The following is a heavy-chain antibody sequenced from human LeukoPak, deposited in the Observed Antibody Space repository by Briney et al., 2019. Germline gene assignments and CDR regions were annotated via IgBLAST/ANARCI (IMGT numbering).Heavy chain of an antibody. J-gene: IGHJ4*02. CDR1: GGSISSSSDY. D-gene: IGHD3-22*01. V-gene: IGHV4-31*03. CDR2: IYYSGST. CDR3: ARIDSSGYFDY. Sequence: SETLSLTCTVSGGSISSSSDYWGWIRQPPGKGLEWIGYIYYSGSTYYNPSLKSRVTISVDTSKNQFSLKLSSVTAADTAVYYCARIDSSGYFDYWGQGTLVTVSS.